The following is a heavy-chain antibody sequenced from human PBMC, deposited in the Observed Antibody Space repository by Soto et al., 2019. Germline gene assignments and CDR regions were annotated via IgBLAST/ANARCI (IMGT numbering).Heavy chain of an antibody. Sequence: SETLSLTCTVSGGSISSSDYYWGWIRQPPGKGLEWIGNFYYSGSTYYNPSLKSRVTISVDTSKNQFSLKLSSVTAADTAVYHCARHGYYYGSGSYLTHGMDVWGQGTTVTVSS. D-gene: IGHD3-10*01. CDR2: FYYSGST. CDR3: ARHGYYYGSGSYLTHGMDV. J-gene: IGHJ6*02. CDR1: GGSISSSDYY. V-gene: IGHV4-39*01.